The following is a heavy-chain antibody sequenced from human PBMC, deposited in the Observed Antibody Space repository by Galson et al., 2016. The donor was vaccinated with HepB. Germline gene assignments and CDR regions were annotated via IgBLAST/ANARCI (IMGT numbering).Heavy chain of an antibody. D-gene: IGHD6-13*01. J-gene: IGHJ4*02. Sequence: SETLSLTCTVSGGSVSSSSYHWSWIRQPPGKGLEWIGYVYYSGSTKNNPSLKSRVAISVDTSKNQFSLKLTSVTAADTAVYYCARVGVAAAYDYWGQGTLVTVSS. CDR3: ARVGVAAAYDY. CDR2: VYYSGST. CDR1: GGSVSSSSYH. V-gene: IGHV4-61*01.